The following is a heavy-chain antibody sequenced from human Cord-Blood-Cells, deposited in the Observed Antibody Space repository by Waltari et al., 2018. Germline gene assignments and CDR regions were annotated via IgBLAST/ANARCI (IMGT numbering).Heavy chain of an antibody. CDR1: GFTFSSYG. CDR2: ISYDGSNK. V-gene: IGHV3-30*18. CDR3: AKATCSGGSCYYYYYGMDV. D-gene: IGHD2-15*01. Sequence: QVQLVESGGGVVQPGRSLRLSCAASGFTFSSYGMHWVRQAPGKGLEWVAVISYDGSNKYYADSVKGRFTISRDNSKNTLYLQMNSLRAEDTAVYYCAKATCSGGSCYYYYYGMDVWGQGP. J-gene: IGHJ6*02.